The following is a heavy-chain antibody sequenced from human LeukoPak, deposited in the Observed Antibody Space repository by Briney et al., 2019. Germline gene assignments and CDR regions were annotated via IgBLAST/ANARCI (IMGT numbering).Heavy chain of an antibody. Sequence: GGSLRLSCAASGFTFTNYLMSWVRQAPGKGLEWVANIKQDGSEKYYVDSVKGRFTISRDNAKNPLYLQMNSLRAEDTALYYCARDPVTSPLVAFDIWGQGTTVTVSS. D-gene: IGHD2-21*02. CDR2: IKQDGSEK. V-gene: IGHV3-7*01. CDR1: GFTFTNYL. J-gene: IGHJ3*02. CDR3: ARDPVTSPLVAFDI.